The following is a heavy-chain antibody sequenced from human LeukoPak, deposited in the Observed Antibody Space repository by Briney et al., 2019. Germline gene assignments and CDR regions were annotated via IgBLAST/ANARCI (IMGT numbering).Heavy chain of an antibody. Sequence: GGSLRLSCAASGFTFSSYAMHWVRQAPGKGLEWVAVISYDGSNKYYADSVKGRFTISRDNSKDTLYLQMNSLRAEDTAVYYCARDLRDGSFDYWGRGTLVTVSS. D-gene: IGHD2-15*01. V-gene: IGHV3-30*04. CDR2: ISYDGSNK. CDR1: GFTFSSYA. CDR3: ARDLRDGSFDY. J-gene: IGHJ4*02.